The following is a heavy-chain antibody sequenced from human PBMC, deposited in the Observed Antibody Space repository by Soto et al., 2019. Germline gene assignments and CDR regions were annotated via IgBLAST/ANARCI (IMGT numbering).Heavy chain of an antibody. V-gene: IGHV3-73*02. D-gene: IGHD2-15*01. CDR1: GFTFSGSA. CDR2: IRNKTNDYAT. Sequence: EVQLVESGGGLVQPGGSLKLSCAASGFTFSGSAMHWVRQASGXXLEWVGRIRNKTNDYATAYAESVKGRFTISRDDSKNTAYLQMNXLKXEXTXXXXXXXXXXEDXRRKWGQGTLVTVSS. CDR3: XXXXXEDXRRK. J-gene: IGHJ4*02.